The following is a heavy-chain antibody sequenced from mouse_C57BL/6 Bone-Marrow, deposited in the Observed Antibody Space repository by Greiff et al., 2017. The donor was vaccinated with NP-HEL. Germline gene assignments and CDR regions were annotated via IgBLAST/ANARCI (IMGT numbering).Heavy chain of an antibody. CDR2: ISNLAYSI. CDR1: GFTFSDYG. Sequence: EVKLVESGGGLVQPGGSLKLSCAASGFTFSDYGMAWVRQAPRKGLEWVAFISNLAYSIYYADTVTGRFTISRENAKNTLYLEMSSLRSEDTAMYYCARGEDRWFAYWGQGTLVTVSA. V-gene: IGHV5-15*01. D-gene: IGHD2-14*01. CDR3: ARGEDRWFAY. J-gene: IGHJ3*01.